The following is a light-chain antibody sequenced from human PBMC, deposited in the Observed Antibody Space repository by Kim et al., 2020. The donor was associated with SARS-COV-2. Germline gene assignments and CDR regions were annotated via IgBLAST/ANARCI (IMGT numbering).Light chain of an antibody. CDR3: RTWDSSLSAGV. CDR1: SSNIGSNY. CDR2: DND. J-gene: IGLJ2*01. V-gene: IGLV1-51*01. Sequence: GQKVTISCSGSSSNIGSNYVLWYQQFPGTAPKLLIYDNDQRLSGIPDRFSASKSDTSATLGITGLQTGDEADYYCRTWDSSLSAGVFGGGTQLTVL.